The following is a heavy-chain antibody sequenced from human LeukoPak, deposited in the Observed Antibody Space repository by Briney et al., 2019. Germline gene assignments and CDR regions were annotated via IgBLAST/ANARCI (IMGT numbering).Heavy chain of an antibody. Sequence: GASVKVSCKASGYTFTGYYMHWVRQAPGQGLEWMGWINTRTGNPTYAQGFTGRFVFALDTSVNTTYLQINSLQAEDNAVYFCARVDSGGLGWFDPWGQGTRVTVSS. D-gene: IGHD3-10*01. V-gene: IGHV7-4-1*02. J-gene: IGHJ5*02. CDR3: ARVDSGGLGWFDP. CDR2: INTRTGNP. CDR1: GYTFTGYY.